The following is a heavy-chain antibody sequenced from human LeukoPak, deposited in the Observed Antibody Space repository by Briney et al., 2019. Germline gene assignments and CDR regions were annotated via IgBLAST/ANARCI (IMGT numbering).Heavy chain of an antibody. Sequence: GGPLRLSCAASGFTFSSYSMNWVRQAPGKGLEWVSYISSSSSTIYYADSVKGRFTISRDNARNSLYLQMNSLRAEDTAVYYCARVTRPRYCSSTSCPNELDYWGQGTLVTVSS. CDR1: GFTFSSYS. CDR3: ARVTRPRYCSSTSCPNELDY. J-gene: IGHJ4*02. D-gene: IGHD2-2*01. V-gene: IGHV3-48*04. CDR2: ISSSSSTI.